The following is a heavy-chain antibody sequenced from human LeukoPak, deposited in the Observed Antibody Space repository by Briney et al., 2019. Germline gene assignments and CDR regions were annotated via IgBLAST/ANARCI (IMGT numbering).Heavy chain of an antibody. Sequence: GGSLRLSCAASGFTVSSNYMSWVRQAPGKGLEWVSVIYSGGSTYYADSVKGRFTISRDNSKNTLYLQMYSLRAEDTAVYYCAREMYYYDSSGYSHLYFDYWGQGTLVTVSS. CDR3: AREMYYYDSSGYSHLYFDY. V-gene: IGHV3-66*02. D-gene: IGHD3-22*01. CDR2: IYSGGST. CDR1: GFTVSSNY. J-gene: IGHJ4*02.